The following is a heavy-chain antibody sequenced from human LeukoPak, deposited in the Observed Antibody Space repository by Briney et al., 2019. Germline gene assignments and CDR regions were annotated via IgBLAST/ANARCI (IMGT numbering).Heavy chain of an antibody. CDR1: GLTFSSFN. CDR2: ISSTSSLI. CDR3: ARYNSGWNDY. J-gene: IGHJ4*02. Sequence: GGSLRLSCAASGLTFSSFNMNWVRQAPGKGLEWVSSISSTSSLIWYADSLKGRFTISRDNAKNSLYLQMDTLRAEDTAVYYCARYNSGWNDYWGQGTLVTVSS. V-gene: IGHV3-21*01. D-gene: IGHD6-19*01.